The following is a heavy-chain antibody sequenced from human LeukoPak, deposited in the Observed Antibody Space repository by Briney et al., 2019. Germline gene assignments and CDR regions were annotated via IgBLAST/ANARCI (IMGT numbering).Heavy chain of an antibody. CDR3: ARAGGYCGRISCPYYFDY. Sequence: ASVKVSCKASGYTFTSYDINWVRQATGQGLEWMGWMNPNSGNTGYAQKFQGRVTMTRNTSISTAYMELSSLRSEDTAVCYCARAGGYCGRISCPYYFDYWGQGSLVAVSS. CDR2: MNPNSGNT. V-gene: IGHV1-8*01. CDR1: GYTFTSYD. J-gene: IGHJ4*02. D-gene: IGHD2-15*01.